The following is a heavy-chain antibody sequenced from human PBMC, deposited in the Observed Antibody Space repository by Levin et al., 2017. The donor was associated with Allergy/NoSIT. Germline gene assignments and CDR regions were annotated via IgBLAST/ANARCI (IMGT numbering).Heavy chain of an antibody. Sequence: HPGGSLRLSCAASGFTFSSYGMHWVRQAPGKGLEWVAVISYDGSNDYYADSVKGRFTISKDNSKKTLYLQMNSLRAEAKAVFYCAKGGPSGAEYFQHWGQGTLVTVSS. CDR1: GFTFSSYG. CDR3: AKGGPSGAEYFQH. D-gene: IGHD6-25*01. CDR2: ISYDGSND. V-gene: IGHV3-30*18. J-gene: IGHJ1*01.